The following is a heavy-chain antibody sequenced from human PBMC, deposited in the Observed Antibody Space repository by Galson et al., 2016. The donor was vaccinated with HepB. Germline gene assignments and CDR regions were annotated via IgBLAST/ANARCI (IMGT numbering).Heavy chain of an antibody. Sequence: SETLSLTCTVSGASISSHYWGWIRQPPGKGLEWIAYIYDSGSTNYKPSLKSRVTISIDTSKNQFSLKLSSVTAADTAFYYCARDLGYDNNKWFDAWGQGTLVTVSS. CDR2: IYDSGST. V-gene: IGHV4-59*11. CDR3: ARDLGYDNNKWFDA. CDR1: GASISSHY. J-gene: IGHJ5*02. D-gene: IGHD3-22*01.